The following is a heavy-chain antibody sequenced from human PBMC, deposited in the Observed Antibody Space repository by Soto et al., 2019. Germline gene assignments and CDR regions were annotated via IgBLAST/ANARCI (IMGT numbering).Heavy chain of an antibody. V-gene: IGHV1-69*02. CDR2: IIPILGIA. J-gene: IGHJ4*02. CDR1: GGTLSSYT. CDR3: ASDALYSGYDSPFDY. D-gene: IGHD5-12*01. Sequence: SVKVSCKASGGTLSSYTISWVRQAPGQGLEWMGRIIPILGIANYAQKFQGRVTITADKSTSTAYMELSSLRSEDTAVYYCASDALYSGYDSPFDYWGQGTLVTVSS.